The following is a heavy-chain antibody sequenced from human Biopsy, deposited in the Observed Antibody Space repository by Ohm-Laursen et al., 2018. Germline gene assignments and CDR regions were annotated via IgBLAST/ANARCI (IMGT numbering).Heavy chain of an antibody. D-gene: IGHD3-22*01. CDR3: ARDRGYYSDRTVPGYFDL. CDR2: VYYTGGT. CDR1: GGSVSSGSYY. V-gene: IGHV4-61*03. J-gene: IGHJ2*01. Sequence: SETLSLTCTVSGGSVSSGSYYWSWIRQPPGKGLQWIGYVYYTGGTDYSPSLQSRVTISVDTSKNHFSLRLRSVTPADTAIYYCARDRGYYSDRTVPGYFDLWGRGTLVTVSS.